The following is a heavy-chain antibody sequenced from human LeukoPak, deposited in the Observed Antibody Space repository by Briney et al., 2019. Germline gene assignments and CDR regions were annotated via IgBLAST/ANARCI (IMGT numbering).Heavy chain of an antibody. J-gene: IGHJ6*02. V-gene: IGHV3-23*01. CDR2: ISGGGGST. CDR3: AKDRVATGSYYYYYGMDV. D-gene: IGHD5-12*01. CDR1: GFTFSSYA. Sequence: GGSLRLSCAASGFTFSSYAMSWVRQAPGKGLEWVSAISGGGGSTYYADSVKGRFTISRDNSKNTLYLQMNSLRAEDTAVYYCAKDRVATGSYYYYYGMDVWGQGTTVTVSS.